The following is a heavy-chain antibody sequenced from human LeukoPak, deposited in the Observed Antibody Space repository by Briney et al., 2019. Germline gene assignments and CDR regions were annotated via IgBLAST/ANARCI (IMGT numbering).Heavy chain of an antibody. J-gene: IGHJ4*02. CDR1: GLTFSSYG. Sequence: GRSLRLSCAASGLTFSSYGMHWVRQAPGKGLEWVAVISYDGSNKYYADSVKGRFTISRDNSKNTLYLQMNSLRAEDTAVYYCAKDGGSSSAGDYWGQGTLVTVPS. CDR3: AKDGGSSSAGDY. V-gene: IGHV3-30*18. CDR2: ISYDGSNK. D-gene: IGHD6-13*01.